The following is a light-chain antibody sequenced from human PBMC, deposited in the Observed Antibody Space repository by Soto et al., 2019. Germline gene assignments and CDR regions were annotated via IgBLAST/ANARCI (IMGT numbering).Light chain of an antibody. V-gene: IGKV1-5*01. CDR2: DAS. CDR3: QQYNSYSSLT. CDR1: QSISSL. Sequence: DIQMNQSPSTLSASVDDRVTITCRASQSISSLLAWYQQKPGKAPKLLIYDASSLESGVPSRFSGSGSGTEFTLTISSLQPDDFATYYCQQYNSYSSLTFGGGTKVDIK. J-gene: IGKJ4*01.